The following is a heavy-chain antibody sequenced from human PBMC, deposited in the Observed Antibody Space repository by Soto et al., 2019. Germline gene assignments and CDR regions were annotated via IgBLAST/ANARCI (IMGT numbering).Heavy chain of an antibody. CDR1: GLSLSTSGVG. V-gene: IGHV2-5*02. Sequence: QITLKESGPTLVKPTQTLSLTCTLSGLSLSTSGVGAGWIRQPPGKALEWLALIYWDDEKRYSPSLKHTLTLTQDISKNEVVLTMTDMEPVDTATYSCAHRGVTMMTGTPTNSFDTWGQGTLVTVSS. CDR3: AHRGVTMMTGTPTNSFDT. D-gene: IGHD3-22*01. CDR2: IYWDDEK. J-gene: IGHJ5*02.